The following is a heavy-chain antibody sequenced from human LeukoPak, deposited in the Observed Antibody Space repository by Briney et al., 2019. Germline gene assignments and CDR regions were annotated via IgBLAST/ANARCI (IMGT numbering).Heavy chain of an antibody. V-gene: IGHV4-59*08. CDR1: GDSVTSYY. J-gene: IGHJ4*02. CDR3: ARLYCTGDGCYNH. Sequence: NASETLSLTCSVSGDSVTSYYWSWIRQPPGKGLEWIGYVSSDGTTNYTPSLRSRVIMSVDTAKNHISLSLTSLTAADTAIYYCARLYCTGDGCYNHWGQGTLVTVSS. D-gene: IGHD2-8*02. CDR2: VSSDGTT.